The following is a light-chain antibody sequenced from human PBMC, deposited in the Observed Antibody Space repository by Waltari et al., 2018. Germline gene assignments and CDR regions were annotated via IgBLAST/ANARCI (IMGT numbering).Light chain of an antibody. CDR2: GVS. CDR1: RRVTSSY. Sequence: VLSPPPGTLSSSPGEGATLPSSATRRVTSSYLGWYQQRPGQAPRLLIYGVSSRATGIPDRFSGSGSGTDFTLTISRLEAEDFAVYYCQQCSSSPLTFGEGTKLDIK. V-gene: IGKV3-20*01. J-gene: IGKJ5*01. CDR3: QQCSSSPLT.